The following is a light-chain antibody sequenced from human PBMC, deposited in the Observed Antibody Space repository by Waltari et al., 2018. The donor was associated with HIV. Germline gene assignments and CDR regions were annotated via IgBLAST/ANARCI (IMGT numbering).Light chain of an antibody. CDR1: QSVSSSY. CDR3: HQYGSSPQT. CDR2: GAS. Sequence: VLTQSPGILSLSPGDRATLSCRASQSVSSSYLAWYQQKPGQAPRLLMYGASSRATGIPDRFSGSGSGTDFTLTISRLEPEDFAVYYCHQYGSSPQTFGQGTKLEIK. V-gene: IGKV3-20*01. J-gene: IGKJ2*01.